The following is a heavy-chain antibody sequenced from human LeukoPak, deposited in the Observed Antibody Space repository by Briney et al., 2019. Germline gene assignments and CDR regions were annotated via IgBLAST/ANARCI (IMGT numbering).Heavy chain of an antibody. Sequence: GGSLKLSCAASGFTFIGSAMHWVRQASGKGLAWVGRIRSKANSYATAYAASVKGRLIISRDDSRNTAYLQMNSLKTDDTAVYYCTRVLSDSSSSKFDYWGQGTLVTVSS. CDR2: IRSKANSYAT. D-gene: IGHD6-13*01. V-gene: IGHV3-73*01. CDR3: TRVLSDSSSSKFDY. J-gene: IGHJ4*02. CDR1: GFTFIGSA.